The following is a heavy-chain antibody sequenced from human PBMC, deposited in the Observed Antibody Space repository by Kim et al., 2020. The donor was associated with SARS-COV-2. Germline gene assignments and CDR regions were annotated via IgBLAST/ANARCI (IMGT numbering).Heavy chain of an antibody. D-gene: IGHD5-18*01. V-gene: IGHV3-23*01. J-gene: IGHJ4*02. Sequence: GGSLRLSCAASGFTFSSYAMSWVRQAPGKGLEWVSAISGSGGSTYYADSVKGRFTISRDNSKNTLYLQMNSLRAEDTAVYYCAKQGYGYVQPSSFDYWGPGTLVTVSS. CDR1: GFTFSSYA. CDR3: AKQGYGYVQPSSFDY. CDR2: ISGSGGST.